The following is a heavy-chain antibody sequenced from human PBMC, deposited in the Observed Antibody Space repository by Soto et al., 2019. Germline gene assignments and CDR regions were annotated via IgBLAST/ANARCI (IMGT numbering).Heavy chain of an antibody. J-gene: IGHJ6*02. D-gene: IGHD1-1*01. CDR3: ARSPGAIKSHAGVDV. CDR1: GFIFSDYY. Sequence: GGSLRLSCVASGFIFSDYYMAWIRRAPGKGLEWVSYISDGGSYTNHGNSVRGRVSVSRDDARNSLYLQINNLRVEDTGVYYCARSPGAIKSHAGVDVPGQRPTGTLFS. CDR2: ISDGGSYT. V-gene: IGHV3-11*03.